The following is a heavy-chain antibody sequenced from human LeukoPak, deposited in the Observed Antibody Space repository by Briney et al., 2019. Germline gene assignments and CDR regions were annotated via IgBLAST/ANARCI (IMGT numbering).Heavy chain of an antibody. J-gene: IGHJ4*02. Sequence: SETLSLTCTVSGGSISSYYWSWIRQPAGKGLEWIGRIYTSGSTNYNPSLKSRVTMSVDTSKNQFSLKLSSVTAADTAVYYCARAIPYSGSYYFDYWGQGTLVTVSS. CDR1: GGSISSYY. CDR2: IYTSGST. D-gene: IGHD1-26*01. V-gene: IGHV4-4*07. CDR3: ARAIPYSGSYYFDY.